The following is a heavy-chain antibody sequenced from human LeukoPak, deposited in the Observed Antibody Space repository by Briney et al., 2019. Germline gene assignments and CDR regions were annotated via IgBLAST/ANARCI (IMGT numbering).Heavy chain of an antibody. J-gene: IGHJ3*02. CDR1: GGSFSGYY. CDR3: ARHLYHGLSAPLDI. D-gene: IGHD3-16*02. Sequence: PSEALSLTCAVYGGSFSGYYWSWIRQPPGKGLEWIGEINHSGSTNYNPSLKSRVTISVDTSKNQFSLKLSSVTAADTAVYYCARHLYHGLSAPLDIWGQGTMVTVSS. V-gene: IGHV4-34*01. CDR2: INHSGST.